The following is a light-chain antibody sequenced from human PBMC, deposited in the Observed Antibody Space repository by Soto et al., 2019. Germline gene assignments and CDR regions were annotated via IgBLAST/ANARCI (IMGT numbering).Light chain of an antibody. V-gene: IGKV3-20*01. CDR3: QQYGSSGT. CDR2: GAS. CDR1: QSVSNNY. J-gene: IGKJ1*01. Sequence: EIALTQSPGTLSLSRVEIAPISFTASQSVSNNYLAWYQQKPGQAPRLLIYGASNRATGIPDRFSGSGSGTDFTLTISRLEPEDFAVYYCQQYGSSGTFGQGTKVDIK.